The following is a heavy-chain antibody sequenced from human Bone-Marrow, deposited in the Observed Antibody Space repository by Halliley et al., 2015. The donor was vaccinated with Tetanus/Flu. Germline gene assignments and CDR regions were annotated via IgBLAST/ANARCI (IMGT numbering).Heavy chain of an antibody. V-gene: IGHV1-18*01. Sequence: GYNGNTNYAQNLQGRVTMTTVTSASTAYMELRSLRSDDTAVYYCARVSGNINNFDYWGQGTLVTVAS. J-gene: IGHJ4*02. CDR3: ARVSGNINNFDY. D-gene: IGHD3-10*01. CDR2: GYNGNT.